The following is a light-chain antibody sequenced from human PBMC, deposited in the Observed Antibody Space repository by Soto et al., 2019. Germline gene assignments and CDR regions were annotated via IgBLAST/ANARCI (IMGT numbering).Light chain of an antibody. CDR3: QQYGNSPRWT. J-gene: IGKJ1*01. Sequence: EIVLTQSPGTLSLSPGERATLSCRASQSVSSSYLAWYQQKPGQAPRLLIYGASSRATGIPDRFSGSGSGTDFTLTISRLEAEDFAVYYCQQYGNSPRWTFGQGTKVEIK. V-gene: IGKV3-20*01. CDR2: GAS. CDR1: QSVSSSY.